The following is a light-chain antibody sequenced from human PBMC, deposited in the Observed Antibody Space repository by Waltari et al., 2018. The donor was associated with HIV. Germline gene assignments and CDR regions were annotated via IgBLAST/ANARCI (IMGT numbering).Light chain of an antibody. Sequence: DVVMSQSPLSLPVTLGQPASIPCRSSQSFVHSDGNTYLNWFQQRPGQAPRRLIYKVSNRDSGVPDRVSGCGSGTDFTLIVSRVEAEYGWVYYYLVVTHWPLTFGGGTQMEIK. CDR3: LVVTHWPLT. J-gene: IGKJ4*01. CDR2: KVS. CDR1: QSFVHSDGNTY. V-gene: IGKV2-30*02.